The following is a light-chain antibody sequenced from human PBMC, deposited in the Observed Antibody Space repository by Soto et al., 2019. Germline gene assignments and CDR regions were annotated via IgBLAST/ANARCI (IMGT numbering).Light chain of an antibody. CDR2: ATS. V-gene: IGKV1-39*01. CDR3: QQCYSTPPT. CDR1: QSITRY. J-gene: IGKJ3*01. Sequence: EIQMTQSPSSLSASVGDRVTITCRASQSITRYLNWYQQKPGTAPKLIIYATSSLQSGVPSRFSGSGSGTDFTLTISSLQPEDFATYYCQQCYSTPPTFGPGTKMDIK.